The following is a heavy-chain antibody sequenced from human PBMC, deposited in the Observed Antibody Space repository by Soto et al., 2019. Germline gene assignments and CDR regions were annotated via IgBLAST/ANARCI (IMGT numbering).Heavy chain of an antibody. V-gene: IGHV1-69*12. CDR2: IIPIFGTA. CDR3: ARIAVAGDYYYYYGMDV. J-gene: IGHJ6*02. D-gene: IGHD6-19*01. Sequence: QVQLVQSGAEVKKPGSSVKVSCKASGGTFSSYAISWVQQAPGQGLEWMGGIIPIFGTANYAQKFQGRVTITADESTSTAYMELSSLRSEDTAVYYCARIAVAGDYYYYYGMDVWGQGTTVTVSS. CDR1: GGTFSSYA.